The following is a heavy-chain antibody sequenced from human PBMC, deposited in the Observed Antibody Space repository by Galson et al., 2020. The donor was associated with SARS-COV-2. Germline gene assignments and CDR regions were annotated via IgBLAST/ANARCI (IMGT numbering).Heavy chain of an antibody. CDR2: IYPGDPDA. D-gene: IGHD6-19*01. Sequence: GESLKISCKGSGYTFANYSIGWVRQMPGKGLEWMGLIYPGDPDARYSQSFQGQFTISVDKPIATAYLQWSSLKASDTAIYYCGRQYSSGWYIDYWGQGTLVTVSS. V-gene: IGHV5-51*01. CDR3: GRQYSSGWYIDY. J-gene: IGHJ4*02. CDR1: GYTFANYS.